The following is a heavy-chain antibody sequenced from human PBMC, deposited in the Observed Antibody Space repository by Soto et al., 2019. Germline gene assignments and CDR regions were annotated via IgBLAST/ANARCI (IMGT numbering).Heavy chain of an antibody. CDR3: ARDGGIVVVPAAILDYYYYMDV. D-gene: IGHD2-2*01. V-gene: IGHV1-46*03. CDR1: GYTFTSYY. Sequence: ASVKVSCKASGYTFTSYYMHWVRQAPGQGLEWMGIINPSGGSTSCAQKFQGRVTMTRDTSTSTVYMELSSLRSEDTAVYYCARDGGIVVVPAAILDYYYYMDVWGKGTTVTVS. J-gene: IGHJ6*03. CDR2: INPSGGST.